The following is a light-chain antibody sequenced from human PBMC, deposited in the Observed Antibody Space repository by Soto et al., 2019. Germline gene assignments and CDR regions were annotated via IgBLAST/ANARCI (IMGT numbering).Light chain of an antibody. V-gene: IGKV3-20*01. CDR3: QQYGSTPPT. CDR1: QSVSSSY. Sequence: EIVLTQSPGTLSLSPGERATLSCRASQSVSSSYLAWYQQKPGQAPRLLIYGESSRATGIPDRFSGSGSWTAFTLSISTLEPEDFALYYCQQYGSTPPTFGQGTKLEIK. J-gene: IGKJ2*01. CDR2: GES.